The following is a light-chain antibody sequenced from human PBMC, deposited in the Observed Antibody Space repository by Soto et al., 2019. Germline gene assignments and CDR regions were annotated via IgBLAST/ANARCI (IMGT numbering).Light chain of an antibody. CDR3: QSYDSSLSGWKV. V-gene: IGLV1-40*01. CDR1: SSNIGAGYD. Sequence: QPVLTQPPSVSGAPGQRVTISCTGSSSNIGAGYDVPWYQQLPGTAPKLLIYGNSNRPSGVPDRFSGSKSGTSASLAITGLQAEDEADYYCQSYDSSLSGWKVFGGGTKLTVL. CDR2: GNS. J-gene: IGLJ2*01.